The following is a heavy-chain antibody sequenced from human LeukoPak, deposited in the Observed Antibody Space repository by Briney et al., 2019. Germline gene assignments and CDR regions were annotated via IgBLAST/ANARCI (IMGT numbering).Heavy chain of an antibody. V-gene: IGHV4-39*07. J-gene: IGHJ4*02. CDR2: IYYSGTT. CDR3: AIGYGGGGYDY. CDR1: GGSISSGSYY. D-gene: IGHD5-12*01. Sequence: PSETLSLTCTVSGGSISSGSYYWVWIRQPPGKGLEWIGTIYYSGTTYYNPSLKSRVTISVDTSKNQFSLRLSSVTAADTAMYYCAIGYGGGGYDYWGQGTLVTVSS.